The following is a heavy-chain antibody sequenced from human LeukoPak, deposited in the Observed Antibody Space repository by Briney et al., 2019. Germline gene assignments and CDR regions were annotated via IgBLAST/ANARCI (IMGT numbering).Heavy chain of an antibody. D-gene: IGHD3-10*01. V-gene: IGHV1-2*02. CDR1: GYXFTGYF. Sequence: ASVKVSCKASGYXFTGYFIHWVRQAPGQGLEWMGAINPKSGGTKYAQKFQGRVTMTRDTSLNTAYMELSRLTSDDTAVYYCARLGFGNAFDIWGQGTAVTVSS. CDR2: INPKSGGT. J-gene: IGHJ3*02. CDR3: ARLGFGNAFDI.